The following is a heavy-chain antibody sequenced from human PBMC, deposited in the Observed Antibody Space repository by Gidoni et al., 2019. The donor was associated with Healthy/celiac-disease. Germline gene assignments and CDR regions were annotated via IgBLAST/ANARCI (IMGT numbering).Heavy chain of an antibody. CDR1: GFTFSSYD. CDR2: IGTAGDT. Sequence: EVQLVESGRVLVQPGMSLRLSCAVSGFTFSSYDMHWVRQATGKGLEWVSAIGTAGDTYYPGSVKGRFTIARENAKNSLYLQMNSLRAGETAVYYCARDVNYGMDVWGKGTTDTVSS. J-gene: IGHJ6*04. V-gene: IGHV3-13*01. CDR3: ARDVNYGMDV.